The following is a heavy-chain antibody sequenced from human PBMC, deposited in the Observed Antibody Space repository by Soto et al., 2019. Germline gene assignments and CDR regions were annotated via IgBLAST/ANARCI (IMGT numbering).Heavy chain of an antibody. J-gene: IGHJ5*02. V-gene: IGHV1-69*06. CDR3: ARDRDSGSYDGWFDP. D-gene: IGHD1-26*01. CDR2: IIPICGTA. CDR1: GGTFSSYA. Sequence: QVQLVQSGAEVKKPGSSVKVSCKASGGTFSSYAISWVRQAPGQGLEWMGGIIPICGTANYAQKFQGRVTITADKSTSTAYMELSSLRSEDTAVYYCARDRDSGSYDGWFDPWGQGTLVTVSS.